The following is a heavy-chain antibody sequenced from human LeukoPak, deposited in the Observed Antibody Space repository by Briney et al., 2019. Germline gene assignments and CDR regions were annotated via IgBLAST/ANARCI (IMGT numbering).Heavy chain of an antibody. V-gene: IGHV1-18*01. J-gene: IGHJ4*02. Sequence: ASVKVSCTASGYTFTSYGISWVRQAPGQGLEWMGWISAYNGNTNYAQKLQGRVTMTTDTSTSTAYMELRSLRSDDTAVYYCARDAPSLSSSWYVDDYWGQGTLVTVSS. CDR3: ARDAPSLSSSWYVDDY. D-gene: IGHD6-13*01. CDR1: GYTFTSYG. CDR2: ISAYNGNT.